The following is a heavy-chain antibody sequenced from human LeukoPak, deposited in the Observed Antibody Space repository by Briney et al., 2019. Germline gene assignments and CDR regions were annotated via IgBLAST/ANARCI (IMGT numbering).Heavy chain of an antibody. V-gene: IGHV5-51*01. Sequence: GGALEISLKGSGCRFKRYWIGWVRPVPGKGLEWVGIIYSGWSDTRYSPSFQGQVTISADKSISTAYLQWSSLKASDAAMYYCARRDIAAAHYFDYWGQGTLVTVSS. J-gene: IGHJ4*02. D-gene: IGHD6-13*01. CDR2: IYSGWSDT. CDR3: ARRDIAAAHYFDY. CDR1: GCRFKRYW.